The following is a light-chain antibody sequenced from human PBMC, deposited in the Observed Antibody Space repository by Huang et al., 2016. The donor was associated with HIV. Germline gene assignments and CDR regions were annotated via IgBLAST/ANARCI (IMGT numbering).Light chain of an antibody. V-gene: IGKV1-13*02. J-gene: IGKJ4*01. Sequence: AIQLTQSPPSLSASAGDRVTITCRASQDINSALACDQQKPGKAPKILIYDASNLKSGVPSRFSGSGSGTDFTLNISSLQPEDFATYYCQQFNGFSLTFGGGTRVEIK. CDR3: QQFNGFSLT. CDR1: QDINSA. CDR2: DAS.